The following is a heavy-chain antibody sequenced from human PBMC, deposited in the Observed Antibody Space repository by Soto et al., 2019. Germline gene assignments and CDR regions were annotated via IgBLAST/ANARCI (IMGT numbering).Heavy chain of an antibody. CDR2: IYYSGST. CDR3: VRLAGYCTGASCYGRYAMDV. V-gene: IGHV4-59*08. CDR1: CGSISRYY. Sequence: PSETLSLTCTVSCGSISRYYWSWIRQPPGKGLEWIGYIYYSGSTNYNPSLKSRVTISVDTSKNQFSLKLSSVTAADTAVYYCVRLAGYCTGASCYGRYAMDVWGQRTSVTVSS. J-gene: IGHJ6*02. D-gene: IGHD2-8*02.